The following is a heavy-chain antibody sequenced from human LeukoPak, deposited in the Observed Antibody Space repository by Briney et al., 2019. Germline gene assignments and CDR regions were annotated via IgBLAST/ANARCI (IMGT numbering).Heavy chain of an antibody. J-gene: IGHJ4*02. CDR1: GFTFDDYT. CDR2: ISWDGGST. CDR3: AKDSTFGCTSTSCSLDY. Sequence: PGGSLRLSCAASGFTFDDYTMHWVRQAPGKGLEWVSLISWDGGSTYYADSVKGRFTISRDNSKNSLYLQMNSLRTEDTALYYCAKDSTFGCTSTSCSLDYWGQGTLVTVSS. D-gene: IGHD2-2*01. V-gene: IGHV3-43*01.